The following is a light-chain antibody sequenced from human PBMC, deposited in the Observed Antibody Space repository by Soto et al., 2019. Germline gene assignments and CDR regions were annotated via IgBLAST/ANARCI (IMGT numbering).Light chain of an antibody. Sequence: QSVLTQPPSVSGAPGQSGTISCTGSSSNIGAGYDVHWYQQLPGTAPKLLIYGNSNRPSGVPDRFSGSKSGTSASLAITGLQAEDEADYYGQSYDSSLRVFGGGTKLTVL. CDR3: QSYDSSLRV. J-gene: IGLJ2*01. V-gene: IGLV1-40*01. CDR1: SSNIGAGYD. CDR2: GNS.